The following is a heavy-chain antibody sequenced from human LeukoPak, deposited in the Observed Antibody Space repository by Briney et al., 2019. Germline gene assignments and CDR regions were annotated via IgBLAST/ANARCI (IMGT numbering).Heavy chain of an antibody. Sequence: TSETLSLTCTVSGGSISSYYWSWIRQPPGKGLEWIGYIYYSGSTNYNPSLKSRVTISVDTSKNQFSLNLSSVTAADTAVYYCARHQRGNSDAFDIWGQGTMVTVSS. V-gene: IGHV4-59*01. D-gene: IGHD4-23*01. CDR1: GGSISSYY. J-gene: IGHJ3*02. CDR3: ARHQRGNSDAFDI. CDR2: IYYSGST.